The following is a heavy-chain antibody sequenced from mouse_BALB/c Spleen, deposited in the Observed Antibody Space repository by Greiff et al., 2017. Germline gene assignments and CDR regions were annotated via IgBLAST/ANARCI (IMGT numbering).Heavy chain of an antibody. CDR1: GYSFTGYF. Sequence: VQLQQSGPELVKPGASVKISCKASGYSFTGYFMNWVMQSHGKSLEWIGRINPYNGDTFYNQKFKGKATLTVDKSSSTAHMELRSLASEDSAVYYCARMGSMITTGLDYGGQGTTLTVSS. CDR3: ARMGSMITTGLDY. J-gene: IGHJ2*01. CDR2: INPYNGDT. D-gene: IGHD2-4*01. V-gene: IGHV1-20*02.